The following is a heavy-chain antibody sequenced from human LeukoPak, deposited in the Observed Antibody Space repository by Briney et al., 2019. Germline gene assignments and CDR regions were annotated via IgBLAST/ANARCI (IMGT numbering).Heavy chain of an antibody. J-gene: IGHJ4*02. CDR1: GFTFSSYW. CDR2: IKPDGSES. V-gene: IGHV3-7*05. CDR3: AKDRNSGSFTFVDY. D-gene: IGHD3-10*01. Sequence: GGSLRLSCAASGFTFSSYWMSWVRQPPGKGLEWVANIKPDGSESYSVDSVKGRFTISRDNAKNSLYLQVTSLRAEDTAVYYCAKDRNSGSFTFVDYWGQGTLVTVSS.